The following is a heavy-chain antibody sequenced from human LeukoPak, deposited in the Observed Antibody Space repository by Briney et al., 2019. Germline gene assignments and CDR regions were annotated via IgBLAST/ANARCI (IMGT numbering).Heavy chain of an antibody. D-gene: IGHD5-12*01. V-gene: IGHV3-48*04. J-gene: IGHJ5*02. CDR1: GFTFSSYS. CDR2: ISSGGTTK. CDR3: ARDGLIVATT. Sequence: GGSLRLSCAASGFTFSSYSMKWVRQAPGKGLEWVSCISSGGTTKFYADSVKGRFTISRDNAKNSLYLQMNSLRAEDTAVYYCARDGLIVATTWGQGTLVTVSS.